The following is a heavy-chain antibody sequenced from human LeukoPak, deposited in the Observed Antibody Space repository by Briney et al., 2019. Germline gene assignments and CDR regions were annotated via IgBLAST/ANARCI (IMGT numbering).Heavy chain of an antibody. CDR2: ISLSGHT. J-gene: IGHJ4*02. V-gene: IGHV4-4*02. Sequence: SETLSLTCDVSGGSISRTNWWSWVRQSPGQGLEWIGEISLSGHTNYNPSLQSRVTMSLDESKNQVSLDLASVTDAGTAVYYCSRESGAFSPFGYWGQGTLVTVHS. CDR1: GGSISRTNW. D-gene: IGHD1-26*01. CDR3: SRESGAFSPFGY.